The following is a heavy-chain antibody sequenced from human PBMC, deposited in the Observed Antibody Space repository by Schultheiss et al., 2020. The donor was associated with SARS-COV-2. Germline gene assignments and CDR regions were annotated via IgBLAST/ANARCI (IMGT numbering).Heavy chain of an antibody. CDR1: GFTFSSYA. Sequence: GGSLRLSCAASGFTFSSYAMSWVRQAPGKGLEWVAVISYDGSNKYYADSVKGRFTISRDNSKNTLYLQMNSLRAEDTAVYYCARGMWDIVVVPAAISDDAFDIWGQGTMVTVSS. CDR3: ARGMWDIVVVPAAISDDAFDI. CDR2: ISYDGSNK. D-gene: IGHD2-2*02. J-gene: IGHJ3*02. V-gene: IGHV3-30*03.